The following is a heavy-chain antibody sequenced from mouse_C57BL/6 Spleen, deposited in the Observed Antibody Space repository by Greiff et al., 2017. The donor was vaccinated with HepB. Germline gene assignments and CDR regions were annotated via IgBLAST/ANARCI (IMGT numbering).Heavy chain of an antibody. CDR2: INPNNGGT. CDR3: ARTSDYDNYFDY. Sequence: LMESGPELVKPGASVKMSCKASGYTFTDYNMHWVKQSHGKSLEWIGYINPNNGGTSYNQKFKGKATLTVNKSSSTSYMELRSLTSEDSAVYYCARTSDYDNYFDYWGQGTTLTVSS. V-gene: IGHV1-22*01. CDR1: GYTFTDYN. D-gene: IGHD2-4*01. J-gene: IGHJ2*01.